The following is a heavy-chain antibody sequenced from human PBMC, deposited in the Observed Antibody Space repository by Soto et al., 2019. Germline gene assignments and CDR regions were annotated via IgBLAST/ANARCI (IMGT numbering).Heavy chain of an antibody. CDR1: GFPFRAYA. CDR2: ITGSSSNL. Sequence: EVQLLESGGGLEQPGGSLRLSCAASGFPFRAYAMSWVRQAQGKGLEWVTTITGSSSNLYYSDSVKGRFAISRDNSKNTLYLQMDSLTAEDTAVYYCAKGGAVYGLLTHDYWGQGTLVTVSS. V-gene: IGHV3-23*01. D-gene: IGHD3-9*01. J-gene: IGHJ4*02. CDR3: AKGGAVYGLLTHDY.